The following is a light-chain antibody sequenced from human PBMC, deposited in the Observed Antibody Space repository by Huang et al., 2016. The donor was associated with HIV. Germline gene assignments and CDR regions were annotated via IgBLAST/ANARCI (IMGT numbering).Light chain of an antibody. J-gene: IGKJ1*01. Sequence: DIVMTQSPLSLPVTPGEPASISCRSSPSRLHSNGFNSLDWYLQKPGQSPQLLIYLGSNRASGVPDRCSGSGSGTDFTLKISSVEAEDVGVYCCMQALQTPWTFGQGTKVEIK. CDR1: PSRLHSNGFNS. CDR3: MQALQTPWT. CDR2: LGS. V-gene: IGKV2-28*01.